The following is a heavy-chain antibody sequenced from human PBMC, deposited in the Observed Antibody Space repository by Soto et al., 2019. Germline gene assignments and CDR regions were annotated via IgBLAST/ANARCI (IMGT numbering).Heavy chain of an antibody. Sequence: QVQLPESGPGLVKPSQTLSLTCTVSGGSISSGDYYWSWIRQPPGKGLEWIGYIYYSGSTYYNPSLKSRVTISVDTAKNQFSLKLSSVTAADTAVYYCARVVTYCGGDCLTLGWFDPWGQGTLVTVSS. J-gene: IGHJ5*02. CDR3: ARVVTYCGGDCLTLGWFDP. CDR2: IYYSGST. V-gene: IGHV4-30-4*01. D-gene: IGHD2-21*02. CDR1: GGSISSGDYY.